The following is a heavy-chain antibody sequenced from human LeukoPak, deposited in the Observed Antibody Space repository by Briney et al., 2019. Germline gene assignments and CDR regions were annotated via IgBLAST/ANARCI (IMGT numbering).Heavy chain of an antibody. J-gene: IGHJ4*02. CDR3: AGTCCGSTSCYDR. V-gene: IGHV1-69*02. CDR1: GGTFSSYT. CDR2: IIPILGIA. D-gene: IGHD2-2*01. Sequence: SVKVSCKASGGTFSSYTISWVRQAPGQGLEWMGRIIPILGIANYAQKFQGRVTITADKSTSTAYMELRSLRSEDTAVYYCAGTCCGSTSCYDRWGQGTLVTVSS.